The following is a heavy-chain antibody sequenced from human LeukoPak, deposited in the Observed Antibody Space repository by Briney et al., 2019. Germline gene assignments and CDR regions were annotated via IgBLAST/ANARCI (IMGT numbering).Heavy chain of an antibody. V-gene: IGHV1-24*01. CDR1: GYTLTELS. D-gene: IGHD6-13*01. CDR2: FDPEDGET. J-gene: IGHJ4*02. CDR3: ASPSSYSSSWNFDY. Sequence: ASVKVSCKVSGYTLTELSMHWVRQAPGKGLEWMGGFDPEDGETIYAQKFQGRVTMTEDTSTDTAYMELSSLRSEDTAVYYCASPSSYSSSWNFDYWGQGTLVTVSS.